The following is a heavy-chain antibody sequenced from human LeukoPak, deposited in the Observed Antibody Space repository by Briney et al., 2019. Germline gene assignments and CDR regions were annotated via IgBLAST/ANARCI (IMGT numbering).Heavy chain of an antibody. Sequence: ASVKVSCKASGYTFTSYGISWVRQAPGQGLEWMGWISAYNGNTNYAQKHQGRVTMTTDTSTSTAYMELRSLRSDDTAVYYCARERLTIAAAGPRLYYMDVWGKGTTVTVSS. CDR3: ARERLTIAAAGPRLYYMDV. CDR2: ISAYNGNT. V-gene: IGHV1-18*01. D-gene: IGHD6-13*01. J-gene: IGHJ6*03. CDR1: GYTFTSYG.